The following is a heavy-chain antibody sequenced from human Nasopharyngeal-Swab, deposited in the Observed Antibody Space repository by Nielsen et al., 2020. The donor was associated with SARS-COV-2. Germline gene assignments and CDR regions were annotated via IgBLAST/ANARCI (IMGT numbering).Heavy chain of an antibody. D-gene: IGHD3-3*01. Sequence: GESLKISCAASGFTVSSNYMSWVRQAPGKGLEWVGRIKSKTDGGTTDYAAPVKGRFTISRDDSKNMLYLQMNSLKTEDTAVYYCTTQYYDFWSGSPDYWGQGTLVTVSS. CDR2: IKSKTDGGTT. J-gene: IGHJ4*02. CDR1: GFTVSSNY. CDR3: TTQYYDFWSGSPDY. V-gene: IGHV3-15*01.